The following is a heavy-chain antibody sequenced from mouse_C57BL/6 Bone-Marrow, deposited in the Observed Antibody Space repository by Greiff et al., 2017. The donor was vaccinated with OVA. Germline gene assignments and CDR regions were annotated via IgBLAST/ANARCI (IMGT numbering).Heavy chain of an antibody. CDR1: GFTFSNYW. J-gene: IGHJ2*01. D-gene: IGHD2-5*01. Sequence: VQLKESGGGLVQPGGSMKLSCVASGFTFSNYWMNWVRQSPEKGLEWVAQIRLKSDNYATHYAESVKGRFTISRDDSKSSVYLQMNNLRAEDTGIYYCTAYYSNYLDYWGQGTTLTVSS. CDR2: IRLKSDNYAT. CDR3: TAYYSNYLDY. V-gene: IGHV6-3*01.